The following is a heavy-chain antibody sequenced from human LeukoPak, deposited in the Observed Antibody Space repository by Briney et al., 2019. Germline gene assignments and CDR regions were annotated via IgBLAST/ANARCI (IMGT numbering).Heavy chain of an antibody. Sequence: PSETLSLTCTVSGGSISSGDYYWSWIRQPPGKGLEWIGYIYYSGSTYYNPSLKSRVTISVDTSKNQFSLKLSSVTAADTAVYYCARDTLYSSRGFDPWGQGTLVTVSS. CDR2: IYYSGST. D-gene: IGHD6-13*01. CDR1: GGSISSGDYY. J-gene: IGHJ5*02. V-gene: IGHV4-30-4*01. CDR3: ARDTLYSSRGFDP.